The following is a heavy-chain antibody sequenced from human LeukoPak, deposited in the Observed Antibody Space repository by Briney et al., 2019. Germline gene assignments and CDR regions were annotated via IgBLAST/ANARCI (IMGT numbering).Heavy chain of an antibody. Sequence: ASVKVSCKASGYTFTSYGISWVRQAPGQGLEWMGWINAYNGNTNYAQKLQGRVTMTTDTSTSTAYMELRNLRSDDTAVYYCARGGPAARLITFGGVTDYWGQGTLVTVSS. CDR2: INAYNGNT. D-gene: IGHD3-16*01. CDR3: ARGGPAARLITFGGVTDY. V-gene: IGHV1-18*01. CDR1: GYTFTSYG. J-gene: IGHJ4*02.